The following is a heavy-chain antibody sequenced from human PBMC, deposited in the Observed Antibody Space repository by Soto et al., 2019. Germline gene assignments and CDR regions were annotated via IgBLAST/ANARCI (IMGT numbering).Heavy chain of an antibody. V-gene: IGHV4-59*01. J-gene: IGHJ4*02. Sequence: QVQLQASGPGLVKPSETLSLTCAVSGDSISSYYCMWIRQPPGKGLESIGYLYYGRSANYNPSLKSRVTVSVDTSTDQCSLTLSSMTAADTAVYYCALRSMAVVPEYWGQGTLVTVSS. CDR3: ALRSMAVVPEY. CDR2: LYYGRSA. D-gene: IGHD2-15*01. CDR1: GDSISSYY.